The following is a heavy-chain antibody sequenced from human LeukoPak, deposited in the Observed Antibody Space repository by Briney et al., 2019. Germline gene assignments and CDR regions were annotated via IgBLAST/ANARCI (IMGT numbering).Heavy chain of an antibody. J-gene: IGHJ4*02. CDR1: GGSIRSSGYY. CDR3: ARQGSLAAPPDY. CDR2: IYYSGST. V-gene: IGHV4-39*01. D-gene: IGHD6-25*01. Sequence: PSETLSLTCTVSGGSIRSSGYYWGWIRQPPGKGLEWIGSIYYSGSTYYNPSLKSRVTISVDTSKNQFSLKQSSVTAADTAVYYCARQGSLAAPPDYWGQGTLVTVSS.